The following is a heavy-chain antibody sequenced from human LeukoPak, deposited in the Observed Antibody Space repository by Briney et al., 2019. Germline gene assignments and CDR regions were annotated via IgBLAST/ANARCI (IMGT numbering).Heavy chain of an antibody. Sequence: ASVTVSFTSSAYTFTLYYIHWVRQPPGQGLEWMGWINTNSGGTNYAQKFQGRVTMTSARYISTDSMELRRLRSNDRAVYYCARGPPTIVVVITPGDFDSWGQGTLVTVSS. CDR1: AYTFTLYY. CDR2: INTNSGGT. CDR3: ARGPPTIVVVITPGDFDS. D-gene: IGHD3-22*01. J-gene: IGHJ4*02. V-gene: IGHV1-2*02.